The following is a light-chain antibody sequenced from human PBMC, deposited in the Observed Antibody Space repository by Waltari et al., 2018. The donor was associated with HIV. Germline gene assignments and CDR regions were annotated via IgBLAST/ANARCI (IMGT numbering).Light chain of an antibody. CDR1: RSDVGGYNY. V-gene: IGLV2-14*01. J-gene: IGLJ3*02. CDR3: SSYTSSSTWV. CDR2: DVS. Sequence: QSALTQPASVSGSPGQSITISCTGTRSDVGGYNYVPWYHQHPGKAPKLMVYDVSKRPSGVSNRFSGSKSGNTASLTISGLQAEDEADYYCSSYTSSSTWVFGGGTKLTVL.